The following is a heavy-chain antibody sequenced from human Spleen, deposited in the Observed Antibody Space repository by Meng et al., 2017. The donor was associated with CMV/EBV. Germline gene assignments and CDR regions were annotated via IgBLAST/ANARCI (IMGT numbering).Heavy chain of an antibody. CDR3: ARVHIAAAGYYYNRMDV. Sequence: ASVKVACKASGYTFTGYYMHWVRQDPGQGLEWMGWINPKSGSTNCAQKFQGRVTLTRDTSSSTAHMELSNLRSDDTAVYYCARVHIAAAGYYYNRMDVWGQGTTVTVSS. J-gene: IGHJ6*02. V-gene: IGHV1-2*02. CDR1: GYTFTGYY. CDR2: INPKSGST. D-gene: IGHD6-13*01.